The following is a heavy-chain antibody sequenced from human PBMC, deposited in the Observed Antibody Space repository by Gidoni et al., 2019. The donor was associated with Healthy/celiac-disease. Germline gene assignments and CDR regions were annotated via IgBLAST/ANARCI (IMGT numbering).Heavy chain of an antibody. CDR1: GGSFSGYY. Sequence: QVQLQQWGAGLLKPSETLSLTCAVYGGSFSGYYWSWIRQPPGKGLEWIGEINHSGSTNYNPSLKSRVTISVDTSKNQFSLKLSSVTAADTAVYYCARGLRTYYDYVWGSYRLSYFDYWGQGTLVTVSS. CDR3: ARGLRTYYDYVWGSYRLSYFDY. V-gene: IGHV4-34*01. CDR2: INHSGST. J-gene: IGHJ4*02. D-gene: IGHD3-16*02.